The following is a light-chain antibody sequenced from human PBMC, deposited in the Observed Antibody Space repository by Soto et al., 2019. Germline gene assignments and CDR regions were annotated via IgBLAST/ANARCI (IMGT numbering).Light chain of an antibody. CDR3: SAYRRGIIV. Sequence: QSALTQPASVSGSPGQSINISCTGTNNDVGGHMYVSWYQHQAGEVPKLIIYETDARPSGVSHRFSGSKSGNTASLTISGLQAEDEATYYCSAYRRGIIVFGGGTKVTVL. J-gene: IGLJ2*01. CDR2: ETD. V-gene: IGLV2-14*01. CDR1: NNDVGGHMY.